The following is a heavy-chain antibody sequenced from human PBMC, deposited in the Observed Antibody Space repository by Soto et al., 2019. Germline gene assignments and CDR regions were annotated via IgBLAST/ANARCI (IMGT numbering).Heavy chain of an antibody. V-gene: IGHV3-66*01. Sequence: GGSLRLSCAASGFTVSSNYMSWVRQAPGKGLEWVSVIYSGGSTYYADSVKGRFTISRDNSKNTLYLQMNSLRAEDTAVYYCARDKRSSWVSQRYYFDYWGQGTLVTVSS. D-gene: IGHD6-13*01. CDR3: ARDKRSSWVSQRYYFDY. CDR2: IYSGGST. CDR1: GFTVSSNY. J-gene: IGHJ4*02.